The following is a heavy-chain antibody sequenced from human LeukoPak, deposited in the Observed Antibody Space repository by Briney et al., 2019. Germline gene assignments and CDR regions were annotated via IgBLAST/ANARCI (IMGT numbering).Heavy chain of an antibody. CDR3: ARDPSYSSGWYRAFDI. D-gene: IGHD6-19*01. CDR1: GYTFTSYG. V-gene: IGHV1-69*04. J-gene: IGHJ3*02. CDR2: IIPILGIA. Sequence: SVKVSCKASGYTFTSYGISWVRQAPGQGLEWMGRIIPILGIANYAQKFQGRVTITADKSTSTAYMELSSLRSEDTAVYYCARDPSYSSGWYRAFDIWGQGTMVTVSS.